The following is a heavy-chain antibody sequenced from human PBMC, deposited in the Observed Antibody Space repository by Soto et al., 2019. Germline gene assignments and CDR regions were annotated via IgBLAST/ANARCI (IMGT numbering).Heavy chain of an antibody. D-gene: IGHD3-3*01. CDR3: AKGSDFWSGDYYYYGMDV. CDR1: GFTFSSYG. J-gene: IGHJ6*01. V-gene: IGHV3-30*18. CDR2: ISYDGSNK. Sequence: QVQLVESGGGVVQPGRSLRLSCAASGFTFSSYGMHWVRQAPGKGLEWVAVISYDGSNKYYADSVKGRFTISKDNSKNTLYLQMNSLRAEDTAVYYCAKGSDFWSGDYYYYGMDVWGQGTTVTVSS.